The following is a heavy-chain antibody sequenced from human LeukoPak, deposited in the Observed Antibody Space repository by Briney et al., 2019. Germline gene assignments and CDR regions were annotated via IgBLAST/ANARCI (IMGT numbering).Heavy chain of an antibody. CDR1: GYTFTGYY. CDR2: INPNSGGT. CDR3: ARDFRAAMVSDWFDP. Sequence: ASVKVSCKASGYTFTGYYMHWVRQAPGQGLEWMGWINPNSGGTNYAQKFQGRVTMTKDTSISTAYMELSRLRSDDTAVYYCARDFRAAMVSDWFDPWGQGTLVTVSS. D-gene: IGHD5-18*01. V-gene: IGHV1-2*02. J-gene: IGHJ5*02.